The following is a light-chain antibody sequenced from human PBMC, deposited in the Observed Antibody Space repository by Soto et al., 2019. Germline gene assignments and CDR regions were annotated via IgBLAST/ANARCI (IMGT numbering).Light chain of an antibody. V-gene: IGKV3-20*01. CDR2: GAS. Sequence: EIELTQSPGTLSLSPGERATLSCRASQSVSNNNLAWYQQKAGQAPRLLIYGASSRATGITDRFSGSGSGTEFTLTISRLEPEDFAAYYCQQFGRSPYTFGQGTKLEIK. J-gene: IGKJ2*01. CDR3: QQFGRSPYT. CDR1: QSVSNNN.